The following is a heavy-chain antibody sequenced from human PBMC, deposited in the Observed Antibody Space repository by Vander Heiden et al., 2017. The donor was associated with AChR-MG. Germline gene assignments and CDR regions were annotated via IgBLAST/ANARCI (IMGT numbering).Heavy chain of an antibody. CDR1: GFTFSSYG. Sequence: QVQLVESGGGVVQPGRSLRLSCAASGFTFSSYGMHWVRQAPGKGLEWVAVIWYDGSNKYYADSVKGRFTISRDNSKNTLYLQMNSLRAEDTAVYYCARDNPVEAFDIWGQGTMVTVSS. CDR3: ARDNPVEAFDI. D-gene: IGHD1-1*01. J-gene: IGHJ3*02. CDR2: IWYDGSNK. V-gene: IGHV3-33*01.